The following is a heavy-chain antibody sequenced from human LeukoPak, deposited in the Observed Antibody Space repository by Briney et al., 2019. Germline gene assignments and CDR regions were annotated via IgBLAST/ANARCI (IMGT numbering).Heavy chain of an antibody. CDR2: IFYAGST. CDR3: ARIGPILGAAWVDY. Sequence: SGTLSLTCAVSGYSISSNHWWGWIRQPPGTGLEWIGYIFYAGSTYYNPSLKSRVTMSVDTSKNQFSLRLSSVTAVDTVVYYCARIGPILGAAWVDYWGQGTLVSVSS. CDR1: GYSISSNHW. V-gene: IGHV4-28*01. J-gene: IGHJ4*02. D-gene: IGHD3-3*02.